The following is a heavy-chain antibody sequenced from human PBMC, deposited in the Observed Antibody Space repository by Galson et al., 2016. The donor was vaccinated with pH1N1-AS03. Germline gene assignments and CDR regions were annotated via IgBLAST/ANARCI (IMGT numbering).Heavy chain of an antibody. CDR3: ARDRHYYDYIWGTYRYDWYFDL. Sequence: SLRLSCAASGFTFSSYGMHWVRQAPGKGLEWVAVISYDGSNKYSADSVKGRFTLSRDNSKNTLYLQMNSLRAEDTAVYYCARDRHYYDYIWGTYRYDWYFDLWGRGTLVTVSS. CDR1: GFTFSSYG. CDR2: ISYDGSNK. D-gene: IGHD3-16*02. J-gene: IGHJ2*01. V-gene: IGHV3-30*03.